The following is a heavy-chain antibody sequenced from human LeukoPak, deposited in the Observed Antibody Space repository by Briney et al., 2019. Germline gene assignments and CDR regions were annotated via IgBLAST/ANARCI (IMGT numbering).Heavy chain of an antibody. CDR1: GFTFSSYA. J-gene: IGHJ4*02. CDR2: ISGSGGST. D-gene: IGHD2-2*01. CDR3: AKDLGYCSSTSCPPFDY. V-gene: IGHV3-23*01. Sequence: GSLRLSCAASGFTFSSYAMSWVRQAPGKGLEWVSAISGSGGSTYYADSVKGRFTISRDNSKNTLYLQMNSLRAEDTAVYYCAKDLGYCSSTSCPPFDYWGQGTPVTVSS.